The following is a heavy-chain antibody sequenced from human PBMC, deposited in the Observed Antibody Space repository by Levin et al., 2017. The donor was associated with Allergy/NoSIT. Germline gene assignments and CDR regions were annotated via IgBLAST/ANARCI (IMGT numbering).Heavy chain of an antibody. CDR3: ARDLRLYSNYPSYYYGMDV. D-gene: IGHD4-11*01. Sequence: ASVKVSCKASGYTFTSYAMHWVRQAPGQRLEWMGWINAGNGNTKYSQKFQGRVTITRDTSASTAYMELSSLRSEDTAVYYCARDLRLYSNYPSYYYGMDVWGQGTTVTVSS. CDR2: INAGNGNT. J-gene: IGHJ6*02. CDR1: GYTFTSYA. V-gene: IGHV1-3*01.